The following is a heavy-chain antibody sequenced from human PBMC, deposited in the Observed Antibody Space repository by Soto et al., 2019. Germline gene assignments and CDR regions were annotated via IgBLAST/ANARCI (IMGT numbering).Heavy chain of an antibody. V-gene: IGHV4-39*01. J-gene: IGHJ4*02. Sequence: LSLTCTVSGGSSSSSSYYWGWIRQPPGKGLEWIGSIYYSGSTYYNPSLKSRVTISVDTSKNQFSLKLSSVTAADTAVYYCARTYGSGSYYYWGQGTLVTVSS. D-gene: IGHD3-10*01. CDR1: GGSSSSSSYY. CDR2: IYYSGST. CDR3: ARTYGSGSYYY.